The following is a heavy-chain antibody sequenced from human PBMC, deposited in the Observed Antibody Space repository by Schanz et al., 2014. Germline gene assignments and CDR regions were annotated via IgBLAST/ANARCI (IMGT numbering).Heavy chain of an antibody. CDR1: GFTFSTYA. V-gene: IGHV3-23*01. CDR3: AKDSTHIDIVRVPTAIDY. D-gene: IGHD2-2*01. Sequence: EVQLLESGGGLVQPGGSLRLSCAASGFTFSTYAMSWVRQAPGKGLEWVSAISGSGGSTYYADSVKGRFTISRDNSKNTLYLQMNTLRAEDTAVYYCAKDSTHIDIVRVPTAIDYWGQGTLVTVSS. CDR2: ISGSGGST. J-gene: IGHJ4*02.